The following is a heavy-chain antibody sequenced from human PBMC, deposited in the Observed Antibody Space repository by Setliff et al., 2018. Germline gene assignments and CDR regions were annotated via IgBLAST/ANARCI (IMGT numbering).Heavy chain of an antibody. CDR1: GYTFTSYG. Sequence: ASVKVSCKASGYTFTSYGISWVRQAPGQGLEWMGWISAYNGNTNYAQKLQGRVTITADKSTSTAYMELSSLISEDTSVYYCARDLWGYSSGWFSSNWFDPWGQVSLVTVSS. V-gene: IGHV1-18*01. J-gene: IGHJ5*02. CDR3: ARDLWGYSSGWFSSNWFDP. D-gene: IGHD6-19*01. CDR2: ISAYNGNT.